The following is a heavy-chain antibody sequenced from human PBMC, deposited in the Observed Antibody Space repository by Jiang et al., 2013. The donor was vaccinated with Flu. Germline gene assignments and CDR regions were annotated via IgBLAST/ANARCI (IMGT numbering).Heavy chain of an antibody. CDR2: IWYDGSNK. Sequence: VVQPGRSLRLSCAASGFTFSSYGMHWVRQAPGKGLEWVAVIWYDGSNKYYADSVKGRFTISRDNSKNTLYLQMNSLRAEDTAVYYCARDSLRTYYYDSSGFDYWGQGTLVTVSS. D-gene: IGHD3-22*01. J-gene: IGHJ4*02. CDR1: GFTFSSYG. CDR3: ARDSLRTYYYDSSGFDY. V-gene: IGHV3-33*01.